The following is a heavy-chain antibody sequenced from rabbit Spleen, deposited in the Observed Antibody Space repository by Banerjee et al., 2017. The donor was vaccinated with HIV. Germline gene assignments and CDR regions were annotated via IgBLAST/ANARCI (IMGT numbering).Heavy chain of an antibody. V-gene: IGHV1S40*01. D-gene: IGHD8-1*01. CDR2: IHGGSKNNI. Sequence: QSLGESGGDLVKPGASLTLTCTASGFSFSAGYYMCWVRQAPGKGLEWIACIHGGSKNNIYYASWAKGRFTISKTSSTTVTLQMTSLTAADTATYFCARDSGTSFSSYGMDLWGQGTLVTVS. J-gene: IGHJ6*01. CDR1: GFSFSAGYY. CDR3: ARDSGTSFSSYGMDL.